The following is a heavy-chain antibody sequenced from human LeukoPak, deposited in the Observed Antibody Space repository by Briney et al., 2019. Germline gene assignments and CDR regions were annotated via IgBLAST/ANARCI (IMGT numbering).Heavy chain of an antibody. CDR2: INMYTANP. Sequence: ASVKVSCKASGYTFTRYAINWLRQAPGQGLEWMGWINMYTANPAYAQGFTERFVFSLDTSVTTAYLQISNLRPEETAVYYCARHDNDDDFDYWGQGTLVTVSS. CDR3: ARHDNDDDFDY. CDR1: GYTFTRYA. J-gene: IGHJ4*02. D-gene: IGHD3-16*01. V-gene: IGHV7-4-1*02.